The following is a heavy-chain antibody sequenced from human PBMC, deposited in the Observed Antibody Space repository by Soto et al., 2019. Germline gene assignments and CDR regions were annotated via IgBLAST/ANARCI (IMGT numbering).Heavy chain of an antibody. Sequence: ASVKVSCKASGYTFSDYGISWVRQAPGQGLEWMGWTSAKNGNTNFAQKFRGRVTMTTDTSTSTVYMELRSLKPDDSAVYYCAREPPETPPDYWGQGALVTVSS. V-gene: IGHV1-18*01. J-gene: IGHJ4*02. CDR3: AREPPETPPDY. CDR1: GYTFSDYG. CDR2: TSAKNGNT.